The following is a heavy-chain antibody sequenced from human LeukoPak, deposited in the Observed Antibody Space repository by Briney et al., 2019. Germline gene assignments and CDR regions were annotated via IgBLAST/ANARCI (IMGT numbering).Heavy chain of an antibody. CDR3: ARVGEYYDSSGYPGY. D-gene: IGHD3-22*01. CDR2: ISSSSSYI. Sequence: GGSLRLSCAASGFTFSSYWMSWVRQAPGKGLEWVSSISSSSSYIYYADSVKGRFTISRDNAKNSLYLQMNSLRAEDTAVYYCARVGEYYDSSGYPGYWGQGTLVTVSS. CDR1: GFTFSSYW. V-gene: IGHV3-21*01. J-gene: IGHJ4*02.